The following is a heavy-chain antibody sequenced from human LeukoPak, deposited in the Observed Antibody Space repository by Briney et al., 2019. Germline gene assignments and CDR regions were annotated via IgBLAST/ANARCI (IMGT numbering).Heavy chain of an antibody. CDR1: GGSISSSSYY. Sequence: SGTLSLTCTVSGGSISSSSYYWGWIRQPPGKGLEWIGSIYYSGSTYYNPSLKSRVTISVDTSKNQFSLKLSSVTAADTAVYYCARQYCSSTSCYVPDWFDPWGQGTLVTVSS. CDR2: IYYSGST. V-gene: IGHV4-39*01. D-gene: IGHD2-2*01. J-gene: IGHJ5*02. CDR3: ARQYCSSTSCYVPDWFDP.